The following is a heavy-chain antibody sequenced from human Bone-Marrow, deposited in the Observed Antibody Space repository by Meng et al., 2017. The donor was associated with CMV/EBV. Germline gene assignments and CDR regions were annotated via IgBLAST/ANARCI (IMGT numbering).Heavy chain of an antibody. Sequence: SETLSLTCAVYGGSFSGYYWSWIRQPPGKGLEWIGEINHSGSTNYNPSLKSRVTISVDTSKNQFSLKLSSVTAADTAVYYCARGQTVGGDFWSGKDFDYWGQGTLVAFSS. CDR2: INHSGST. V-gene: IGHV4-34*01. CDR3: ARGQTVGGDFWSGKDFDY. CDR1: GGSFSGYY. D-gene: IGHD3-3*01. J-gene: IGHJ4*02.